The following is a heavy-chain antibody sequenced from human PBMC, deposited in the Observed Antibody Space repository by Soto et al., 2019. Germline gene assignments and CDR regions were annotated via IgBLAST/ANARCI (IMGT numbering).Heavy chain of an antibody. CDR3: ARAPCYGDTRISDYYYGMDV. V-gene: IGHV1-8*01. CDR1: GYTFTSYD. J-gene: IGHJ6*02. D-gene: IGHD2-2*01. CDR2: MNPNSGNT. Sequence: ASVKVSCKASGYTFTSYDINWVRQATGQGLEWMGWMNPNSGNTGYAQKFQGRVTMTRNTSISTAYMELSSLRSEDTAVYYCARAPCYGDTRISDYYYGMDVWGQGTTVTVSS.